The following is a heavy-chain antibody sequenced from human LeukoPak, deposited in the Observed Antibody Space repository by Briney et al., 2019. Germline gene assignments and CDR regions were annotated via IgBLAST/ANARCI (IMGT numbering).Heavy chain of an antibody. J-gene: IGHJ6*03. CDR1: KFTFNNYA. V-gene: IGHV3-33*06. CDR3: AKAPPDPYYYYMDV. CDR2: IWLDGSRQ. Sequence: GGSLRLSCAASKFTFNNYAMHWVRQTPGKGLEWVAVIWLDGSRQYYADSVKGRFTISRDNSKNTLFLQMNNLRAGDTAIYYCAKAPPDPYYYYMDVWGKGTPVTVSS.